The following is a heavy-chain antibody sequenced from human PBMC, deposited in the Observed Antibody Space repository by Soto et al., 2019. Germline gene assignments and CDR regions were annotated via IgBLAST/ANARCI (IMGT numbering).Heavy chain of an antibody. CDR1: GYTFISYW. CDR2: INPGDSDT. Sequence: GESLKISCKGSGYTFISYWIGWVRQMPGKGLEWMGIINPGDSDTRYSPSFQGQVTISTDKSISTAYLQWSSLKASDTAMYYCARLGGGISDRLFDYWGQETLFTVSS. J-gene: IGHJ4*02. D-gene: IGHD3-16*02. CDR3: ARLGGGISDRLFDY. V-gene: IGHV5-51*01.